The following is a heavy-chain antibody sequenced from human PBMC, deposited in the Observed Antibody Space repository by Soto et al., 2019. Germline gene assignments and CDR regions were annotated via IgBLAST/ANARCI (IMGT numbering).Heavy chain of an antibody. J-gene: IGHJ5*02. CDR1: GGSISSGGYY. CDR3: ARAVLDDYGDFNWFDP. V-gene: IGHV4-31*03. D-gene: IGHD4-17*01. Sequence: QVQLQESGPGLVKPSQTLSLTCTVSGGSISSGGYYWSWIRQHPGKGLEWIGYIYYSGSTYYNPSRKSRVTISVDTSKNQFSLKLSSVTAADTAVYYCARAVLDDYGDFNWFDPWGQGTLVTVSS. CDR2: IYYSGST.